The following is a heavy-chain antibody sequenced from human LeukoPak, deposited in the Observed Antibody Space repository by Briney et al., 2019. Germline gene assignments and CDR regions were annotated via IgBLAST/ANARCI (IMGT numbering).Heavy chain of an antibody. CDR3: ASGVDTAKSNVY. CDR1: GDSITSGAYY. CDR2: SYHTGKT. J-gene: IGHJ4*02. V-gene: IGHV4-30-2*01. Sequence: SETLSLTCSVSGDSITSGAYYWTWIRQTPGEGLEWIGNSYHTGKTHYNPSFKSRLTISVDRSKNQFSLRLTSVTAADTAVYYCASGVDTAKSNVYWGQGTLVTVSS. D-gene: IGHD5-18*01.